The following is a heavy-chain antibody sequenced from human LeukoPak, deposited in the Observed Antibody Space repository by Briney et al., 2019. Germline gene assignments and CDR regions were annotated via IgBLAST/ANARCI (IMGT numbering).Heavy chain of an antibody. Sequence: SETLSLTCSVSGGSISSQYWSWIRQPAGKGLEWIGRIYTSGNTNYNPSLKSRVTMSIDTSKKLFSLKLNSVTAADTAVYYCAREEGYRPFDYWGQGILVTVSS. D-gene: IGHD3-16*02. CDR2: IYTSGNT. CDR1: GGSISSQY. J-gene: IGHJ4*02. V-gene: IGHV4-4*07. CDR3: AREEGYRPFDY.